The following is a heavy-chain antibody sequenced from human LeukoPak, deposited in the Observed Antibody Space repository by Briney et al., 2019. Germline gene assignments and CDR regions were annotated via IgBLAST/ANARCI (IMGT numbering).Heavy chain of an antibody. V-gene: IGHV4-34*01. CDR1: GESISDYY. J-gene: IGHJ4*02. CDR2: IHHSKGT. Sequence: SETLSLTCAVYGESISDYYWTWIRQFPGKGLEWIGEIHHSKGTNYNPSLKSRLTMSVDRSKNQFPLKLSSVTAADTAIYYCVRATAAGSGRAFDYWAQGSLVPVSS. CDR3: VRATAAGSGRAFDY. D-gene: IGHD3-10*01.